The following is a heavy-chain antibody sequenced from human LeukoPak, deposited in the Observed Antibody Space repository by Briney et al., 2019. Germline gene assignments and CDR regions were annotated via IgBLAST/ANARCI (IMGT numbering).Heavy chain of an antibody. CDR1: GGSISSYY. CDR2: VFYRGNT. J-gene: IGHJ4*02. V-gene: IGHV4-59*01. CDR3: ARDVEDYVGVFDY. Sequence: PSETLSLTCTVSGGSISSYYWSWIRQPPGKGLEWIGYVFYRGNTNYKPSLKSRVSISVDMSKNQFSLRLTSVTAADTAIYYCARDVEDYVGVFDYWGQGTLVTVSS. D-gene: IGHD4-17*01.